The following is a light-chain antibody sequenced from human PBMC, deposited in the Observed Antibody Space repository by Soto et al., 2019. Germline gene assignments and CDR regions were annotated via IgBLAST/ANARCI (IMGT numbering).Light chain of an antibody. Sequence: DIQMTQSPSSLSASVGDRFTITFHASQDISTYLNWYQQKPGKAPKLLIYDASTLERGVPSRFSGTGSGTEFTLTISSLQPDDFATYYCQQYYRSSITFGQGTRLEIK. V-gene: IGKV1-33*01. CDR1: QDISTY. CDR2: DAS. CDR3: QQYYRSSIT. J-gene: IGKJ5*01.